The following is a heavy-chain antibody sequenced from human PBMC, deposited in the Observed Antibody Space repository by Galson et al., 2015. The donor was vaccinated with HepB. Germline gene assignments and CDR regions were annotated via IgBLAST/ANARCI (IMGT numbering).Heavy chain of an antibody. J-gene: IGHJ6*02. CDR3: AREVYDISTGYQYYYYGMDV. CDR2: ISAYNGNT. V-gene: IGHV1-18*01. Sequence: SVKVSCKASGYTFTSYGISWVRQAPGQGLEWMGWISAYNGNTNYAQKLQGRVTMTTDTSTSTAYMELRSLRSDDTAVYYCAREVYDISTGYQYYYYGMDVWGQGTTVTVSS. D-gene: IGHD3-9*01. CDR1: GYTFTSYG.